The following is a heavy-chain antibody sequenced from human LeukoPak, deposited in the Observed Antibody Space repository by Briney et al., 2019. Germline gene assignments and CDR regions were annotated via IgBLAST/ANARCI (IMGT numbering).Heavy chain of an antibody. Sequence: GGSLRLSCAASGFTFSNFAMTWVRQAPGKGLEWVSTISGSGAGTHYADSVKGRFTISRDNSKNTLYLQMNSLRAEDTAVYYCANHRGYYSGHDYWGQGTLVTVSS. J-gene: IGHJ4*02. CDR3: ANHRGYYSGHDY. D-gene: IGHD5-12*01. CDR1: GFTFSNFA. CDR2: ISGSGAGT. V-gene: IGHV3-23*01.